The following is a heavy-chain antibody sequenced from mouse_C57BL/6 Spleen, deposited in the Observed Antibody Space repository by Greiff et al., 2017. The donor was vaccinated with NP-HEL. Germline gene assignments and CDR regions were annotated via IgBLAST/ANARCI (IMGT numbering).Heavy chain of an antibody. V-gene: IGHV10-3*01. CDR2: IRSKSSNYAT. Sequence: EVQRVESGGGLVQPKGSLKLSCAASGFTFNTYAMHWVRQAPGKGLEWVARIRSKSSNYATYYADSVKDRFTISRDDSQSMLYLQMNNLKTEDTAMYYCVRDQDDYDIYYYAMDYWGQGTSVTVSS. J-gene: IGHJ4*01. CDR3: VRDQDDYDIYYYAMDY. D-gene: IGHD2-4*01. CDR1: GFTFNTYA.